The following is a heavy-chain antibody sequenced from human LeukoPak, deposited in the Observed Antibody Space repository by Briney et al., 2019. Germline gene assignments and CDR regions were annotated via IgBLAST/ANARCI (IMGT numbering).Heavy chain of an antibody. J-gene: IGHJ4*02. D-gene: IGHD2-21*02. V-gene: IGHV3-30*02. CDR3: AKDCGGDCHVYC. CDR1: GFTFSNYC. Sequence: GGSLRPSCAASGFTFSNYCMHWVRHAPGHGLEWVAAIWPAGITKDYEDSVRGRFTIYRDNSKNILYVQMNSVTAEDTAVYYCAKDCGGDCHVYCWGQGTVVTVSS. CDR2: IWPAGITK.